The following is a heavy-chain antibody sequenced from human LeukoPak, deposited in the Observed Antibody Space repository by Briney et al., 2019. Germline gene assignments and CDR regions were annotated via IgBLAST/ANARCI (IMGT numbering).Heavy chain of an antibody. D-gene: IGHD1-26*01. J-gene: IGHJ4*02. CDR1: GGTFSSYA. CDR2: IIPIFGTA. Sequence: SVKVSCKASGGTFSSYAISWVRQAPGQGLEWMGGIIPIFGTANYAQKFQGRVTITTDESTSTAYMELSSLRSEDTAVYYCARGDGIVGATAPFDYWGQGTLVTVSS. V-gene: IGHV1-69*05. CDR3: ARGDGIVGATAPFDY.